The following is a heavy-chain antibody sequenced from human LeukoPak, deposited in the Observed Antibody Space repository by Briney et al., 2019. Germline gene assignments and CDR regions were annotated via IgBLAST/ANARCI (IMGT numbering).Heavy chain of an antibody. CDR1: GYSFSHYW. Sequence: GESLKISCQGSGYSFSHYWIGWVRQMPGKGLEWMGIMYPDDSDTRYSPSFQGQVTISADKSISTAYLQWSSLKASDTAMYYCAHATIVGGWFDPWGQGTLVTVSS. J-gene: IGHJ5*02. CDR2: MYPDDSDT. V-gene: IGHV5-51*01. CDR3: AHATIVGGWFDP. D-gene: IGHD3-22*01.